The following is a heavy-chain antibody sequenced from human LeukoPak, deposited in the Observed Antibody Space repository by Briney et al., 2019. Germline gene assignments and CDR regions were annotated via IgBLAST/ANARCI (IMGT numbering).Heavy chain of an antibody. CDR3: AQDLSYIGLDN. CDR1: GFTFXNYG. Sequence: XXXXGFTFXNYGMNWVRQAPGKGLEWVSAFSASGSTYYADSVKGRFTVSRDNSENMLYLQMNSLRAEDTAVYYCAQDLSYIGLDNWGQGTLVTVSS. D-gene: IGHD2-15*01. J-gene: IGHJ4*02. CDR2: FSASGST. V-gene: IGHV3-23*01.